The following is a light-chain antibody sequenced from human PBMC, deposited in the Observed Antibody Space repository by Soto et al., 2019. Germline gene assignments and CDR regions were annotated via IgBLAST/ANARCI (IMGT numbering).Light chain of an antibody. CDR3: SSPRITSAPHVV. V-gene: IGLV2-14*01. CDR2: EVS. CDR1: SSDVGGYKY. Sequence: QSALTQPASVSGSPGQSITISCTGTSSDVGGYKYVSWYQQHPGKAPKLIIYEVSNRPSGVSNRFSGSKSGNTASLTISGLQAEDEADYYCSSPRITSAPHVVFGGGTKLTVL. J-gene: IGLJ2*01.